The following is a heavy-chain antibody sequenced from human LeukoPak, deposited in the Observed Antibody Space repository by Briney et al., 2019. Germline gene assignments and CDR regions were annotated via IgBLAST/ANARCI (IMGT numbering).Heavy chain of an antibody. CDR3: ARAHYSSGWFLDY. Sequence: ASVKVSCKASGYTFTGYYMHWVRQAPGQGLEWMGWINPNSSGTNYAQKFRGRVTMTRDTSISTAYMELSRLRSDDTAVYYCARAHYSSGWFLDYWGQGTLVTVSS. CDR1: GYTFTGYY. CDR2: INPNSSGT. D-gene: IGHD6-19*01. J-gene: IGHJ4*02. V-gene: IGHV1-2*02.